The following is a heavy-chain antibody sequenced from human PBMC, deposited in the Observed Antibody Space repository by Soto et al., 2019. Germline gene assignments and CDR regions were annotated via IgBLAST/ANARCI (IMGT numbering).Heavy chain of an antibody. J-gene: IGHJ4*02. CDR2: ISYDGSNK. D-gene: IGHD2-15*01. CDR3: AKVGWDGGNSFDY. V-gene: IGHV3-30*18. Sequence: QVQLVESGGGVVQPGRSLRLSCAASGFTFSSYGMHWVRQAPGKGLEWVAVISYDGSNKYYAVSVKGRFTISRDNSKNTLYLQMNSLRAEDTAVYYCAKVGWDGGNSFDYWGQGTLVTVSS. CDR1: GFTFSSYG.